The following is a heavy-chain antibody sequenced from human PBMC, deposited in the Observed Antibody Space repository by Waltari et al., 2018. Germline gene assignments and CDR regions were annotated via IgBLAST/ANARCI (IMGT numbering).Heavy chain of an antibody. D-gene: IGHD2-2*01. Sequence: EVQLVESGGGLVQPGGSLRLSCAASGFTVSSNYMSWVRQAPGKGLEWVSVIYSGGSTYYADSVKGRFTISRHNSKNTLYLQMNSLRAEDTAVYYCARDGGYCSSTSCAFDYWGQGTLVTVPS. J-gene: IGHJ4*02. V-gene: IGHV3-53*04. CDR1: GFTVSSNY. CDR3: ARDGGYCSSTSCAFDY. CDR2: IYSGGST.